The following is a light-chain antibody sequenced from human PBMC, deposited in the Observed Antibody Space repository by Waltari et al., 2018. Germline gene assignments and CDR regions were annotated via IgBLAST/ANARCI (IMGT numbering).Light chain of an antibody. J-gene: IGKJ4*01. CDR3: QQYDISPLA. CDR2: GAS. V-gene: IGKV3-20*01. CDR1: QTVRTTY. Sequence: EIVLTQSTGTLSLSPGDRATLSCRASQTVRTTYLAWYQQKPGQAPTLLIYGASIRATGIPYGFSGSGSGTDFSHTISSLEPEDFAVYYCQQYDISPLAFGGGTKVEIK.